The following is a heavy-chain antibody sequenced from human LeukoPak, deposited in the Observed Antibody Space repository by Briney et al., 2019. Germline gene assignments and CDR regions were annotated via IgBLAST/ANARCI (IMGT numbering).Heavy chain of an antibody. CDR1: GGSISSGGYY. Sequence: NPSQTLSLTCTVSGGSISSGGYYWSWIRQPPGKGLEWIGYIYHSGSTYYNPSLKSRVTISVDRSKNQFSLKLSSVTAADTAVYYCARSPGGSGSYLHYWGQGTLVTVSS. J-gene: IGHJ4*02. D-gene: IGHD3-10*01. V-gene: IGHV4-30-2*01. CDR3: ARSPGGSGSYLHY. CDR2: IYHSGST.